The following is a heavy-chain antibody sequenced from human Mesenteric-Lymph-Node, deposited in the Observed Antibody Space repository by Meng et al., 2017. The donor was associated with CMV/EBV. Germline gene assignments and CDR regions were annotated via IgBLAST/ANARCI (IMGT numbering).Heavy chain of an antibody. CDR3: ARRYCSSSTCHHDY. J-gene: IGHJ4*02. V-gene: IGHV5-51*01. CDR2: IYPGDSDT. D-gene: IGHD2-2*01. CDR1: GYSFTNYW. Sequence: GESLKISCKGSGYSFTNYWIGWVRQMPGKGLEWMGIIYPGDSDTRYSPSFRGQVTISADKSITTAYLQWSSLKASDTAMYYCARRYCSSSTCHHDYWGQGTLVTVSS.